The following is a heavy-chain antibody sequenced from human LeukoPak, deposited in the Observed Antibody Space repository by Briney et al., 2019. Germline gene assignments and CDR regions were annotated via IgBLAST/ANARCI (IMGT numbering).Heavy chain of an antibody. CDR1: GFTFSDYN. Sequence: GGSLRLSCAASGFTFSDYNMNWVRQAPGKGLEWVSYITNGGSTIHHADSVKGRFTISRDNAKKTLYLQMNSLRAEDTAVYYCARSIGLTGGGVDVWGQGTAVTVSS. CDR3: ARSIGLTGGGVDV. D-gene: IGHD3-9*01. V-gene: IGHV3-11*01. CDR2: ITNGGSTI. J-gene: IGHJ6*02.